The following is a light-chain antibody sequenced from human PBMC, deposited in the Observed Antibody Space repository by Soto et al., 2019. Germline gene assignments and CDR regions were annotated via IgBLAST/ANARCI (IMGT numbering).Light chain of an antibody. V-gene: IGLV2-14*01. Sequence: QSVLTQPASVSGSPGQSITISCTGTSSDVGDYNYVSWYQQDPGKAPKLMNYDVSNRPSGVSNRFSGSKSGNTASLTISGLQAEDEADYYCSSYTSSSTLVVFGGGTKLTVL. CDR2: DVS. CDR3: SSYTSSSTLVV. J-gene: IGLJ2*01. CDR1: SSDVGDYNY.